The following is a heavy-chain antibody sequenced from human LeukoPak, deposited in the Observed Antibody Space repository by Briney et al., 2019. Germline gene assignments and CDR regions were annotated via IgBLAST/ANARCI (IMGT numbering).Heavy chain of an antibody. Sequence: SETLSLTCAVYGGPFSGYYWSWIRQPPGKGLGWIGEINHSGSTNYNPSLKSRVTISVDTSKNQFSLKLSSVTAADTAVYYCARVRLRWADFDYWGQGTLVTVSS. V-gene: IGHV4-34*01. CDR1: GGPFSGYY. CDR2: INHSGST. D-gene: IGHD4-23*01. J-gene: IGHJ4*02. CDR3: ARVRLRWADFDY.